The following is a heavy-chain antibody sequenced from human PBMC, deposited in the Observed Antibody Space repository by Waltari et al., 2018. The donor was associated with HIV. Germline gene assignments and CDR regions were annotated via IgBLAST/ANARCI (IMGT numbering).Heavy chain of an antibody. D-gene: IGHD2-2*01. CDR1: GYTFTSYA. V-gene: IGHV1-3*01. Sequence: QVQLVQSGAEVKKPGASVKVSCKASGYTFTSYAMHWVRQAPGQRLEWMGWINAGNGNTKYSQKFQGRVTITRDTSASTAYMELSSLRSEDTAVYYCARDVVVPAAHNWFDPWGQGTLVTVSS. J-gene: IGHJ5*02. CDR3: ARDVVVPAAHNWFDP. CDR2: INAGNGNT.